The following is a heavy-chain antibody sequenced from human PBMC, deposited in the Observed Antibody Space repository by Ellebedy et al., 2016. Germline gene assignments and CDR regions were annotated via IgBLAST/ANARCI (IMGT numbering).Heavy chain of an antibody. V-gene: IGHV4-39*07. CDR1: GGSISSSSYY. J-gene: IGHJ3*02. D-gene: IGHD3-16*01. CDR2: IYYSGST. CDR3: ARDLGAPAFDI. Sequence: SETLSLXXTVSGGSISSSSYYWGWIRQPPGKGLEWIGSIYYSGSTYYNPSLKSRVTISVDTSKNQFSLKLSSVTAADTAVYYCARDLGAPAFDIWGQGTMVTVSS.